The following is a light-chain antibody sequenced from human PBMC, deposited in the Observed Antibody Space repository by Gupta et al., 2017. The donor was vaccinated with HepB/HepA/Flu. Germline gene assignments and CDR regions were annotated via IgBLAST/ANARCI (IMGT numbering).Light chain of an antibody. V-gene: IGKV1-39*01. CDR1: QNIDYY. CDR2: GAS. J-gene: IGKJ3*01. CDR3: QQAVSTPLFT. Sequence: DIQMTQSPSSLSASVGDRVTITCRASQNIDYYLNWYQQKPGKAPKLLIYGASSLQSGVPSRFSGGGYGTDFALTISSLQLEDFGTYYCQQAVSTPLFTFGHGTKVDFK.